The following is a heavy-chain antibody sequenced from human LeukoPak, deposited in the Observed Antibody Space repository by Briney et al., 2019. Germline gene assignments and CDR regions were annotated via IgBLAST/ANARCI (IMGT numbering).Heavy chain of an antibody. CDR2: IYYSGST. CDR3: ASGDNDPLFDY. J-gene: IGHJ4*02. V-gene: IGHV4-31*03. Sequence: SETLSLTCTVSGGSISSGGYYWSWIRQHPGKGLEWIGSIYYSGSTNYNPSLQGRVTISLDTSRNQFSLKLSSVTAADTAVYYCASGDNDPLFDYWGQGALVAVSS. D-gene: IGHD1-1*01. CDR1: GGSISSGGYY.